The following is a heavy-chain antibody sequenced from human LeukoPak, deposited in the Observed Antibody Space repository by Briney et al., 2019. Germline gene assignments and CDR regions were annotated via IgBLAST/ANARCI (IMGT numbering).Heavy chain of an antibody. J-gene: IGHJ4*02. CDR2: ISPSGGEI. Sequence: PGGSLRLSCAASGFTFSTFAMIWVRQPPGKGLEWVSSISPSGGEIHYADSVRGRFTISRDNSKNTLYLQMNSLRAEDTAVYYCARDTKSFDYWGQGTLVTVSS. V-gene: IGHV3-23*01. CDR3: ARDTKSFDY. D-gene: IGHD1-1*01. CDR1: GFTFSTFA.